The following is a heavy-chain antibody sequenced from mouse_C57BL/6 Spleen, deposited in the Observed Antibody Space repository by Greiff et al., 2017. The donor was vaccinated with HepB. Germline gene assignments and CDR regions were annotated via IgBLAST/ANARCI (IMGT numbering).Heavy chain of an antibody. Sequence: QVQLKESGPELVKPGASVKISCKASGYAFSSSWMNWVKQRPGKGLEWIGRIYPGDGDTNYNGKFKGKATLTADKSSSTAYMQLSSLTSEDSAVYFCAKEAYDGYYRFAYWGQGTLVTVSA. J-gene: IGHJ3*01. V-gene: IGHV1-82*01. CDR2: IYPGDGDT. D-gene: IGHD2-3*01. CDR3: AKEAYDGYYRFAY. CDR1: GYAFSSSW.